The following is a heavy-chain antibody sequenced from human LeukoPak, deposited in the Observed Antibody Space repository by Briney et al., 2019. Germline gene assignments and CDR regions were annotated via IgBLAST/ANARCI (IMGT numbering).Heavy chain of an antibody. Sequence: ASVKVSCKASGGTFSSYAISWVRQAPGQGLEWMGGIIPIFGTANYAQKFQGRVTITADESTSTAYMELSSLRSEDTAVYYCARLGTNPLQYYFDYWGQETLVTVSS. D-gene: IGHD1-14*01. CDR3: ARLGTNPLQYYFDY. J-gene: IGHJ4*02. CDR1: GGTFSSYA. CDR2: IIPIFGTA. V-gene: IGHV1-69*13.